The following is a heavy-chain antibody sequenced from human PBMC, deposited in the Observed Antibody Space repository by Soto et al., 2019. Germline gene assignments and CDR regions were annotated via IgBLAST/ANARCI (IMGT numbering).Heavy chain of an antibody. CDR3: ARIPHSTTSSYDYNFGMDV. V-gene: IGHV5-51*01. CDR2: IHPADSDT. Sequence: PGESLKISCKSSGYSFPSEWIGWVRQMPGKGLEWMGSIHPADSDTRYSPAFQGQVTISADKSIRTAYLQWNSLKASDTAMYYCARIPHSTTSSYDYNFGMDVWGQGTTVTVSS. CDR1: GYSFPSEW. D-gene: IGHD2-2*01. J-gene: IGHJ6*02.